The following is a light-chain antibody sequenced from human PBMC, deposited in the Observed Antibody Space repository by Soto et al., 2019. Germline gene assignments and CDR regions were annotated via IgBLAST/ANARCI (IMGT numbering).Light chain of an antibody. CDR1: SSDIGAYNY. CDR3: SSYTSSNTPYV. Sequence: QSVLTQSASVSGSPGQSITISCTGTSSDIGAYNYVSWYQQHPGKVPKVMIHDVSNRPSGVSSRFSGSKSGNTASLTISGLQAEDEDDYYCSSYTSSNTPYVFGTGTKLTV. CDR2: DVS. V-gene: IGLV2-14*01. J-gene: IGLJ1*01.